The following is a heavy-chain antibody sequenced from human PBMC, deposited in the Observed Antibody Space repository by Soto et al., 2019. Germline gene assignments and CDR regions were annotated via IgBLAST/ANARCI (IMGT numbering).Heavy chain of an antibody. CDR2: IYYSGST. Sequence: PSETLSLTCTVSGGSISSSSYYWGWIRQPPGKGLEWIGSIYYSGSTYYNPSLKSRVTISVDTSKNQFSLKLSSVTAADTAVYYCARLGPDILTGYSREFGYYYYMDVWGKGTTVTVSS. CDR1: GGSISSSSYY. V-gene: IGHV4-39*01. J-gene: IGHJ6*03. D-gene: IGHD3-9*01. CDR3: ARLGPDILTGYSREFGYYYYMDV.